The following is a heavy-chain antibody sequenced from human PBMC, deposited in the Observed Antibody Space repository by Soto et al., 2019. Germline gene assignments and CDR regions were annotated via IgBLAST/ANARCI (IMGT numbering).Heavy chain of an antibody. J-gene: IGHJ6*02. V-gene: IGHV3-23*01. CDR3: TSHRGIEDYYYGMDV. CDR1: GLTFSSDA. CDR2: ISGSGGST. D-gene: IGHD1-26*01. Sequence: GRSLRLSCAVSGLTFSSDAMSWVRQAPGKGLEWVSAISGSGGSTSYADSVKGRFTVSRDNSKNTLLLQMNSLRAEDTAVYYCTSHRGIEDYYYGMDVWGQGTTVTVSS.